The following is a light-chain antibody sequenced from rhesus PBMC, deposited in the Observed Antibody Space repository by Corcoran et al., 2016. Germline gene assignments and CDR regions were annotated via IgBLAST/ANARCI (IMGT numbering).Light chain of an antibody. CDR2: YAS. V-gene: IGKV1-19*01. CDR1: QDISSW. CDR3: QQYDDLPLT. Sequence: DIQMTQSPSSLSASVGDKVTITCHASQDISSWLAWYQQKPGKAPKPLIYYASTLQSGVPSRFSGSGSGTDYTRTISSLQPEDFATYDCQQYDDLPLTFGGGTKVEIK. J-gene: IGKJ4*01.